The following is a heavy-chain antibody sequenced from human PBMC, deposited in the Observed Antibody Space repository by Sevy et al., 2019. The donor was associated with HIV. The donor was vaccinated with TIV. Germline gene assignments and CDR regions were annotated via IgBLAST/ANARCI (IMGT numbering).Heavy chain of an antibody. J-gene: IGHJ6*02. CDR2: VFYFGST. V-gene: IGHV4-61*01. D-gene: IGHD3-9*01. CDR3: ARDHYYDIGTGLYAMDV. Sequence: SETLSLICSVSGASVSAANDYWSWIRQPPGKGLEWIGNVFYFGSTNYNPSLKSRVTISLDTSKKQFSLKLNSVTAADTAVYYCARDHYYDIGTGLYAMDVWGQGTTVTVSS. CDR1: GASVSAANDY.